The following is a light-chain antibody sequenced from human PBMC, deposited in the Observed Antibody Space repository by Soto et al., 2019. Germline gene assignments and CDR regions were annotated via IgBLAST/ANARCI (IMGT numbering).Light chain of an antibody. V-gene: IGKV1-12*01. J-gene: IGKJ2*01. CDR2: AAF. CDR3: QQANSFPYT. Sequence: IPVAQSPLSGSSFGGGIVPIICPACQGFYCWLGWSQQKPRKGAKLLVYAAFSLQSGVPSRFSGSGSGTDFTLTISSLQPEDFATYYCQQANSFPYTFGQGTKLEIK. CDR1: QGFYCW.